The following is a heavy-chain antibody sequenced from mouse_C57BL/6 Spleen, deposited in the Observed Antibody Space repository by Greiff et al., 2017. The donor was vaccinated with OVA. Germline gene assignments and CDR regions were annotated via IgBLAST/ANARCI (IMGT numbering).Heavy chain of an antibody. CDR2: ISGGGGNT. J-gene: IGHJ4*01. Sequence: EVQLVESGGGLVKPGGSLKLSCAASGFTFSSYTMSWVRQTPEKRLEWVATISGGGGNTYYPDSVKGRFTISRDNAKNTLFLQMTSLRSEDTAMYYCARGPVVARAMDYWGQGTSVTVSS. D-gene: IGHD1-1*01. V-gene: IGHV5-9*04. CDR1: GFTFSSYT. CDR3: ARGPVVARAMDY.